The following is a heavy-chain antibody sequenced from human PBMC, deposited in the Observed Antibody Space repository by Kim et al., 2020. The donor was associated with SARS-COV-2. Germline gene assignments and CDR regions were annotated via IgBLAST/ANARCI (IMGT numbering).Heavy chain of an antibody. D-gene: IGHD3-22*01. Sequence: SVKVSCKASGGTFSSYAISWVRQAPGQGLEWMGGIIPIFGTANYAQKFQGRVTITADESTSTAYMELSSLRSEDTAVYYCARVGGVSIDYYDSSGYGWFDPWGQGTLVTVSS. CDR1: GGTFSSYA. CDR2: IIPIFGTA. CDR3: ARVGGVSIDYYDSSGYGWFDP. J-gene: IGHJ5*02. V-gene: IGHV1-69*13.